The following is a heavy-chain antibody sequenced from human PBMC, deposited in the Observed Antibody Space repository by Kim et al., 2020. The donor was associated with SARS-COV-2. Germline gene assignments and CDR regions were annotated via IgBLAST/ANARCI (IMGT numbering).Heavy chain of an antibody. Sequence: GGSLRLSCAASGITISSYWMHWLPQAPGNALVCVSRHNSDGRSTSYADPAKRRSTLSRDNAKNTLYLQMNSLRAEDTAVYYCAREMVRGVIYCYYGMGVWGRGTTV. J-gene: IGHJ6*02. CDR3: AREMVRGVIYCYYGMGV. CDR1: GITISSYW. V-gene: IGHV3-74*01. D-gene: IGHD3-10*01. CDR2: HNSDGRST.